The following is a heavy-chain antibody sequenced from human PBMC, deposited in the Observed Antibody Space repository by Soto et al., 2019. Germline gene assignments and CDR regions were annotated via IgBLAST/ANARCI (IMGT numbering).Heavy chain of an antibody. V-gene: IGHV1-69*13. D-gene: IGHD2-15*01. J-gene: IGHJ5*02. CDR1: GGTFSSYA. CDR3: ARGYGIEDAWFDP. CDR2: IIPIFGTA. Sequence: ASVKFSSKASGGTFSSYAISWVRQAPGQGLEWMGGIIPIFGTANYAQKFQGRVTITADESTSTAYMELSSLRSEDTAVYYCARGYGIEDAWFDPWGQGTLVTVSS.